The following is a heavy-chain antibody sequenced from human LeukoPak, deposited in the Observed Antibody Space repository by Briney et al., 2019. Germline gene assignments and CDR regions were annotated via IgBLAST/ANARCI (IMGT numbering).Heavy chain of an antibody. CDR3: ARFSPRAMGNYLDF. CDR2: IYPRGST. Sequence: SQTLSLTCAVSGGSISSGSYSWSWIRQPPGKGLEWIGCIYPRGSTYYNPSLESRVILSLDKSANQFSLNLSSVTAADTAVYYCARFSPRAMGNYLDFWGQGTLVTVSS. CDR1: GGSISSGSYS. V-gene: IGHV4-30-2*01. D-gene: IGHD7-27*01. J-gene: IGHJ4*02.